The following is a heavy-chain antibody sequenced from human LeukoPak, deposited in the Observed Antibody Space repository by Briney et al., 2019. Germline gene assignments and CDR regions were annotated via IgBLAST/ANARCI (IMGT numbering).Heavy chain of an antibody. J-gene: IGHJ3*02. V-gene: IGHV5-51*01. Sequence: GESLKISCKGSGYSFTNYWIGWVRQMPGKGLEWMGIIYPDDSDTRYSPSFQGQVTISVDKSISTAYLQWSSLKASDTATYYCARRGVDSSGYNDAFDIWGQGTMVTVSS. D-gene: IGHD3-22*01. CDR1: GYSFTNYW. CDR3: ARRGVDSSGYNDAFDI. CDR2: IYPDDSDT.